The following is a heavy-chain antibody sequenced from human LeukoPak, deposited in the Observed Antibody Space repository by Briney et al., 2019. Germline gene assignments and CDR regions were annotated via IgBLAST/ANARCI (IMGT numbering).Heavy chain of an antibody. CDR1: GGSISSSNW. D-gene: IGHD3-3*01. Sequence: SGTLSLTCAVSGGSISSSNWWSWVRQPPGKGLEWIGEIYHSGSTNYNPSLKSQVTISVDKSKNQFSLKLSSVTAADTAVYYCARFVRYDFWSGSFDYWGQGTLVTVSS. CDR3: ARFVRYDFWSGSFDY. CDR2: IYHSGST. J-gene: IGHJ4*02. V-gene: IGHV4-4*02.